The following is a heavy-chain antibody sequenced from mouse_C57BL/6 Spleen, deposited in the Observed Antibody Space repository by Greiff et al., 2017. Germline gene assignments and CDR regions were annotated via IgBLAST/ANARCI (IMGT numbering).Heavy chain of an antibody. CDR1: GYTFTDYE. CDR2: IDPETGGT. CDR3: TRSYYYGSTSYAMDY. J-gene: IGHJ4*01. D-gene: IGHD1-1*01. V-gene: IGHV1-15*01. Sequence: VQLQQSGAELVRPGASVTLSCKASGYTFTDYEMHWVKQTPVHGLEWIGAIDPETGGTAYNQKFKGKAILTADKSSSTAYMGLRSLTSEDSAVYYCTRSYYYGSTSYAMDYWGQGTSVTVSS.